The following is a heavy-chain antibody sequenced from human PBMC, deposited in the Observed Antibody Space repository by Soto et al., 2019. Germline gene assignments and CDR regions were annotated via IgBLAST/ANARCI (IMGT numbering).Heavy chain of an antibody. Sequence: PGESLKISCKGSGYSFTSYWLGWVRQMPGKGLEWMGIIYPGDSDTRYSPSFQGQVTISADKSISTAYLQWSSLKASDTAMYYCARWPTKPVAEGYAFDIWGQGTMVTVSS. CDR3: ARWPTKPVAEGYAFDI. J-gene: IGHJ3*02. CDR1: GYSFTSYW. D-gene: IGHD6-19*01. CDR2: IYPGDSDT. V-gene: IGHV5-51*01.